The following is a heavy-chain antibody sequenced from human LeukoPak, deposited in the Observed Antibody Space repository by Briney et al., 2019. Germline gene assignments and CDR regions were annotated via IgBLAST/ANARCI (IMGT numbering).Heavy chain of an antibody. J-gene: IGHJ5*02. CDR2: IYPGDADT. D-gene: IGHD3-10*01. CDR1: GYSFTSYW. Sequence: GEPLKISCKGSGYSFTSYWIGWVRQMPGKGLEWMGIIYPGDADTRYSPSFQGQVTTSADKSISTAYLQWSSLKASDTAMYYCARLNYYGSGSAYNWFDPWGQGTLVTVSS. V-gene: IGHV5-51*01. CDR3: ARLNYYGSGSAYNWFDP.